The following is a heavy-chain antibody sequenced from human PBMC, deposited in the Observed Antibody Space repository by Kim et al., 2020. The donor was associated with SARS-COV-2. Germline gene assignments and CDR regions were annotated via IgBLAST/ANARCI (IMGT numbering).Heavy chain of an antibody. CDR2: IYGGGST. Sequence: GGSLRLSCVVSGFTVSNTYMSWVRQAPGKGLEWVSIIYGGGSTYYADSVKGRFTISRDDSRNTVYLQMSSVRAEDTAVYFCAREPSTYFDYWGQGTLVTVSS. J-gene: IGHJ4*02. CDR1: GFTVSNTY. V-gene: IGHV3-66*01. CDR3: AREPSTYFDY.